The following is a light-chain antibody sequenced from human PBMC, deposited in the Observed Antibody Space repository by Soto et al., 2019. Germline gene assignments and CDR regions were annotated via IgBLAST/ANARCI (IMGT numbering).Light chain of an antibody. Sequence: DIQMTQSPSSLSASIGDRITITCRASQSISTYLNWYQQKPGKAPRLLIYGASTLQNGVPSRFSGSGSATDYTLTISNLQPEDFATYYCQQREITPRLTFGGGTKVEMK. CDR3: QQREITPRLT. CDR1: QSISTY. CDR2: GAS. V-gene: IGKV1-39*01. J-gene: IGKJ4*01.